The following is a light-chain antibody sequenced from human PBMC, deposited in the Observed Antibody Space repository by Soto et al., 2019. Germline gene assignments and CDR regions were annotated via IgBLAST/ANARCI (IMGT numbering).Light chain of an antibody. J-gene: IGKJ4*01. CDR1: QSVRSY. V-gene: IGKV3-11*01. CDR2: GAS. Sequence: IVLAQSPATLSLSPGERATLSCRASQSVRSYIAWYQQKPGRAPRLLVYGASNRATGIPARFSGSASGTDFTLTISSLEPEDFAIYYCQHRSNFGGGTKVEIK. CDR3: QHRSN.